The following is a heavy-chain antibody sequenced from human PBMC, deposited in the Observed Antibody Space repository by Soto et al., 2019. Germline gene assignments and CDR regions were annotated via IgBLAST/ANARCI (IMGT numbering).Heavy chain of an antibody. J-gene: IGHJ4*02. Sequence: PSETLSLTCTVSGDSISSSSYYWGWIRQPPGKGLGWIGNIYYSGNTYYNPSLKSRVTISVDTSKNQFSLMLSSVTAADTAVYYCARHGDTYGLFDYWGQGTLVTVS. CDR2: IYYSGNT. CDR3: ARHGDTYGLFDY. CDR1: GDSISSSSYY. V-gene: IGHV4-39*01. D-gene: IGHD5-18*01.